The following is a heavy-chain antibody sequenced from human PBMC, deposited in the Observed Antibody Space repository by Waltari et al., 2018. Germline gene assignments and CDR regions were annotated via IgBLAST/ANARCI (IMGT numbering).Heavy chain of an antibody. Sequence: LVEXGGGXVQPGXXXSLSCAASGFTFSSXSMNWVRQAPGKGLEWVXYISSSSSTXYYXXSVXGXFXISRDNAKNSLYLQMNXXXAEDXAVXYCAREXXXXDWGQXTXVTVSS. CDR1: GFTFSSXS. V-gene: IGHV3-48*04. CDR2: ISSSSSTX. CDR3: AREXXXXD. J-gene: IGHJ4*02.